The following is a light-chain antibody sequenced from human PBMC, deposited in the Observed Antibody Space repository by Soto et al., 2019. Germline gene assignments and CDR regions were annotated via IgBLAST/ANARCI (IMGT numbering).Light chain of an antibody. CDR2: AAS. CDR1: QGIGVY. CDR3: QKYHSPPLT. V-gene: IGKV1-27*01. Sequence: DIQMTQSPSSLSASLGDRVTITCRASQGIGVYLAWFQQRPGRVPSLLIYAASTLQSGVPSRFSGSGSGTDFTLTISSLQPEDVASYYCQKYHSPPLTFGVGTKVEIK. J-gene: IGKJ4*01.